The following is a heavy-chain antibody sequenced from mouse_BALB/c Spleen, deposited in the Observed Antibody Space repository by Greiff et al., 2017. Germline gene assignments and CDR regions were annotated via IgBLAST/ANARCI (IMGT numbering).Heavy chain of an antibody. CDR2: INPSSGYT. D-gene: IGHD2-1*01. CDR1: GYTFTSYT. J-gene: IGHJ4*01. CDR3: ARRDGNYVRAMDY. Sequence: QVQLKESGAELARPGASVKMSCKASGYTFTSYTMHWVKQRPGQGLEWIGYINPSSGYTNYNQKFKDKATLTADKSSSTAYMQLSSLTSEDSAVYYCARRDGNYVRAMDYWGQGTSVTVSS. V-gene: IGHV1-4*01.